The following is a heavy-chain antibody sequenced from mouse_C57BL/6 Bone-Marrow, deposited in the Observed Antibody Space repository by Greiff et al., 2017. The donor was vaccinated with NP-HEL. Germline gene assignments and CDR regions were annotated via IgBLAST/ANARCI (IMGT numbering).Heavy chain of an antibody. Sequence: QVHVKQSGAELVKPGASVKMSCKASGYTFTSYWITWVKQRPGQGLEWIGDIYPGSGSTNYTEKFKSKATLTVDTSSSTAYMQLSSLTSEDSAVYYCALPSDYWGQGTTLTVSS. CDR2: IYPGSGST. J-gene: IGHJ2*01. V-gene: IGHV1-55*01. CDR3: ALPSDY. CDR1: GYTFTSYW.